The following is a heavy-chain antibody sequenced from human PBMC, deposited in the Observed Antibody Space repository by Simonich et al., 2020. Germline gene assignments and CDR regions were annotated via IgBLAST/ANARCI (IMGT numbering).Heavy chain of an antibody. CDR2: IKPNRGGT. V-gene: IGHV1-2*02. CDR1: GYTFTGYY. J-gene: IGHJ6*03. D-gene: IGHD7-27*01. Sequence: QVQLVQSGAEVKKPGASVKVSCKASGYTFTGYYMHWVRQAPGQGLGWRGGIKPNRGGTNEAQKLQGRVTMTRDTSISTAYMELSRLRSDDTAVYYCARGALTGDYYYMDVWGKGTTVTVSS. CDR3: ARGALTGDYYYMDV.